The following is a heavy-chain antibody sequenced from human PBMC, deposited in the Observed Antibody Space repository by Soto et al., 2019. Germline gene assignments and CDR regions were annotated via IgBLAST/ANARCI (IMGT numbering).Heavy chain of an antibody. D-gene: IGHD4-17*01. V-gene: IGHV1-69*04. CDR3: VKDIGYGDYVP. Sequence: GASVKVSCKASGGTFSSYTISWVRQAPGQGLEWMGRIIPILGIAYYADSVKGRFTISRDNSKNTLYLQMSSLRAEDTAVYYCVKDIGYGDYVPWGQGTLVTVSS. CDR2: IIPILGIA. J-gene: IGHJ5*02. CDR1: GGTFSSYT.